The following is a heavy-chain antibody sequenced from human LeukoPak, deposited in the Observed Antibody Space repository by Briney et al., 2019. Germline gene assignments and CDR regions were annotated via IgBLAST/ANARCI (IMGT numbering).Heavy chain of an antibody. J-gene: IGHJ4*02. V-gene: IGHV4-59*01. CDR2: IQNTGGT. CDR1: SASISSYY. Sequence: SETLSLTCTVSSASISSYYWGWIRQSPGKGLEWIGYIQNTGGTNYNPSLKSRVSISKDTSKNQFSLQVRSVTAADTAVYYCVKLGSGWSFDYWGQGTLVTVSS. D-gene: IGHD6-19*01. CDR3: VKLGSGWSFDY.